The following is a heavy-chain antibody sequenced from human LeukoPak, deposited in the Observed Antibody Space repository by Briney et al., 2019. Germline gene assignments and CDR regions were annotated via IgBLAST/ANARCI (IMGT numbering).Heavy chain of an antibody. CDR2: ISSGSSAI. J-gene: IGHJ4*02. CDR3: ARGSGYFFND. V-gene: IGHV3-48*04. CDR1: GYTFSNSN. D-gene: IGHD3-22*01. Sequence: GGFLRLSCAASGYTFSNSNMNWVRQAPGKGPEWLSYISSGSSAIYYADSVKGRFTISRENAKNSLYLQMNSLSAEDTAVYYCARGSGYFFNDWGQGTLVTVSS.